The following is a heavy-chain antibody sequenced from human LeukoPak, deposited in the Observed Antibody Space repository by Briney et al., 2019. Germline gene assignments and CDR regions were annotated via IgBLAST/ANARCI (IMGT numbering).Heavy chain of an antibody. CDR3: ATLGGYSSSWYRPHDAFDI. D-gene: IGHD6-13*01. J-gene: IGHJ3*02. CDR2: ISGSGGST. V-gene: IGHV3-23*01. Sequence: PGGSLRLSCAASGFTFSSYAMSWVRQAPGKGLEWVSAISGSGGSTYYADSVKGRFTISRDNSKNTLYLQMNSLRAEDTAVYYCATLGGYSSSWYRPHDAFDIWGQGTMVTVSS. CDR1: GFTFSSYA.